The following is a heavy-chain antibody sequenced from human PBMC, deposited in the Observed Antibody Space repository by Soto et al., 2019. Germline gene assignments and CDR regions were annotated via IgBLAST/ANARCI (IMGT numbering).Heavy chain of an antibody. V-gene: IGHV4-39*01. CDR3: AMYDILTGSRPYYYYGMDG. CDR2: IYNRGST. D-gene: IGHD3-9*01. Sequence: SETLSLTCTVSGGSISSSSYYWGWIRHPPGKGLEWIGSIYNRGSTYYNPSLKSRVTISVDTSKKQYTLKLSNVTAADTSVYYCAMYDILTGSRPYYYYGMDGWGQGTTVT. CDR1: GGSISSSSYY. J-gene: IGHJ6*02.